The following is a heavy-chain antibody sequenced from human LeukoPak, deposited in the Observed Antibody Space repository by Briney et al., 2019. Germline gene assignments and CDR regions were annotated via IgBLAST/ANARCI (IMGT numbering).Heavy chain of an antibody. J-gene: IGHJ4*02. CDR3: ARPPYPAVTTHSFDY. CDR2: IAYDGFNE. D-gene: IGHD4-17*01. CDR1: GSTFSAYD. Sequence: GGPLRLSSSAPGSTFSAYDLKWVRQSPGKTLKRMADIAYDGFNEYYADSVKGRFTISRDHFTNTLYLQMNSLRVEHTAVYYCARPPYPAVTTHSFDYWGQGTLVTVSS. V-gene: IGHV3-30-3*01.